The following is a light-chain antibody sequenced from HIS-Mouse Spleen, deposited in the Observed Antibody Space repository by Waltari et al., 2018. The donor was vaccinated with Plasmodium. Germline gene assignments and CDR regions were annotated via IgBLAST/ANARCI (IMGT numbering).Light chain of an antibody. Sequence: QSALTQPASVSGSPGQSITISCTGTSSDVGGYNLFSWYQQHPGKAPKRMIYEGSKRPSGVSNRFSGSKSGNTASLTISGLQAEDEADYYCCSYAGSSTFVFGGGTKLTVL. V-gene: IGLV2-23*03. CDR2: EGS. J-gene: IGLJ3*02. CDR1: SSDVGGYNL. CDR3: CSYAGSSTFV.